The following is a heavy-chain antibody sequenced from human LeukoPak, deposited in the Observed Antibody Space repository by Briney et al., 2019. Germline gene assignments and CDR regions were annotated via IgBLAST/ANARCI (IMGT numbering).Heavy chain of an antibody. CDR1: GYTFTSYY. V-gene: IGHV1-46*01. CDR3: ARDQDYYDSSGYFSSPFDP. Sequence: VASVKVSCKASGYTFTSYYMRWVRQAPGQGLEWMGIINPSGGSTSYAQKFQGRVTMTRDTSTSTVYMELSSLRSEDTAVYYCARDQDYYDSSGYFSSPFDPWGQGTLVTVSS. D-gene: IGHD3-22*01. CDR2: INPSGGST. J-gene: IGHJ5*02.